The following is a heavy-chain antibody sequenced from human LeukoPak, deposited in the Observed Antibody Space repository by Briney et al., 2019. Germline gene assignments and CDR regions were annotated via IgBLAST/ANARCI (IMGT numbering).Heavy chain of an antibody. CDR2: INPNSGGT. J-gene: IGHJ3*02. Sequence: ASVKVSCKASGFTFSDYYIHWIRQAPGQGLEWVGWINPNSGGTNYGQNFRGRVTMTRDTSISTALMDLTRLRSDDTAVYYCARVRYDRSGDPFDIWGQGTMVTVSS. CDR3: ARVRYDRSGDPFDI. D-gene: IGHD3-22*01. V-gene: IGHV1-2*02. CDR1: GFTFSDYY.